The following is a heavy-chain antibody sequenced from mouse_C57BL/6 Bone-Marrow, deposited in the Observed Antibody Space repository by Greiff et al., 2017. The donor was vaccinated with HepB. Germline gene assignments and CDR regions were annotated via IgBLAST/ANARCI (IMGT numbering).Heavy chain of an antibody. Sequence: QVQLQQSGPGLVQPSQSLSITCTVSGFSFTSYGVHWVRQSPGKGLEWLGVIWSGGSTDYNAAYISRLSISKDNSKSQVFFKMNSLHADDTAIYYCARNCGYYGIAYWGQGTLVTVSA. CDR1: GFSFTSYG. V-gene: IGHV2-2*01. D-gene: IGHD2-3*01. CDR3: ARNCGYYGIAY. J-gene: IGHJ3*01. CDR2: IWSGGST.